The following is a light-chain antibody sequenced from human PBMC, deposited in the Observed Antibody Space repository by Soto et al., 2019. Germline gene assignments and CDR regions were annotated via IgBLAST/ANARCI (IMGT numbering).Light chain of an antibody. V-gene: IGKV3-11*01. Sequence: EIMLIQSPATLSLSLGERATLSCRASQGVSSYLAWYQQKPGQAPRLLIYDASNRATGIPARFSGSGSGTDFTLTISSLEPEDFAVYYCQQCGNWPLTFGGGTKVDIK. CDR2: DAS. J-gene: IGKJ4*01. CDR1: QGVSSY. CDR3: QQCGNWPLT.